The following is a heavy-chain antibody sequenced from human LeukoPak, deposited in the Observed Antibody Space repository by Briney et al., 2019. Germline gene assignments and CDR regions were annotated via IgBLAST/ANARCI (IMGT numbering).Heavy chain of an antibody. Sequence: SSETLSLTCTVSGGSISSGDYYWDWIRQPPGKGLEWIGSIYYSGSTYYNPSLKSRVTISVDTSKNQFSLKLSSVTAADTAVYYCARRKSATPFDYWGQGTLVTVSS. J-gene: IGHJ4*02. CDR1: GGSISSGDYY. CDR2: IYYSGST. D-gene: IGHD5-24*01. V-gene: IGHV4-39*01. CDR3: ARRKSATPFDY.